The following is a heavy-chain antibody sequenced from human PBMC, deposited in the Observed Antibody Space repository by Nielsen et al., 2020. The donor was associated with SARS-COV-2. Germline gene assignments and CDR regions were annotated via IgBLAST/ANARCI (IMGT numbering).Heavy chain of an antibody. CDR3: ARDKGYCSGGSCPRADY. V-gene: IGHV3-33*08. J-gene: IGHJ4*02. CDR2: IWYDGTNT. D-gene: IGHD2-15*01. CDR1: GFTFRNYG. Sequence: GGSLRLSCAASGFTFRNYGMHWVRQAPGKGLEWVAVIWYDGTNTYYTDSVKGRFTISRDTSKNTLFLQMNSLRAEDTAVYYCARDKGYCSGGSCPRADYWGQGTLVTVSS.